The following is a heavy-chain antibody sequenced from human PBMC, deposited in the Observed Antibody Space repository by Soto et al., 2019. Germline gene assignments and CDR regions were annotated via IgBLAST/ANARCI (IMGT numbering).Heavy chain of an antibody. Sequence: TGGSLRLSCAASGFTFSSYAMSWVRQAPGKGLEWVSAISGSGGSTYYADSVKGRFTISRDNSKNTLYLQMNSLRAEDTAVYYCAKGPSGMVRGVIFDYWGQGTLVTVSS. CDR1: GFTFSSYA. J-gene: IGHJ4*02. CDR3: AKGPSGMVRGVIFDY. V-gene: IGHV3-23*01. CDR2: ISGSGGST. D-gene: IGHD3-10*01.